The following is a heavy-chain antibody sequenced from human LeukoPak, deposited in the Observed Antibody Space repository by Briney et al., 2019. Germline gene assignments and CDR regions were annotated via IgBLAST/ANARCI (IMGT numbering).Heavy chain of an antibody. CDR3: ARGGFTMVRGVSLYNWFDP. CDR1: GYTFTNFA. Sequence: ASVKVSCKASGYTFTNFAISWVRQAPGQGLEWMGWMNPNSGNTGYAQKFQGRVTMTRNTSISTAYMELSSLRSEDTAVYYCARGGFTMVRGVSLYNWFDPWGQGTLVTVSS. D-gene: IGHD3-10*01. J-gene: IGHJ5*02. V-gene: IGHV1-8*02. CDR2: MNPNSGNT.